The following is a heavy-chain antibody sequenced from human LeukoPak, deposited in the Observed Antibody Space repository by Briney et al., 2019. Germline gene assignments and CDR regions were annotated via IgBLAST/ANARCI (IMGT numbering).Heavy chain of an antibody. V-gene: IGHV4-38-2*01. CDR1: GYSISSGYY. CDR2: IYHSGST. J-gene: IGHJ4*02. D-gene: IGHD3-22*01. Sequence: NTSETLSLTCAVSGYSISSGYYWGWIRQPPGKGLEWIGSIYHSGSTYYNPSLKSRVTISVDTSKNQFSLKLSSVTAADTAVYYCASHEVGRYYDSSGYYYPYDYWGQGTLVTVSS. CDR3: ASHEVGRYYDSSGYYYPYDY.